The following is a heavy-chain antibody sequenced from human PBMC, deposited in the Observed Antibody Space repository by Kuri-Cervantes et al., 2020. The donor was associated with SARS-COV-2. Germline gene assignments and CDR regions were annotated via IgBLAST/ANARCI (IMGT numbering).Heavy chain of an antibody. CDR2: IFHSGTA. Sequence: LRLSCAASGFTVSSNYMSWIRQPPGKGLEYIGYIFHSGTAYYNPSLKSRVAMSADRSKNQFSLNLRSVTAADTAVYYCARATLTMNFDYWGPGALVTVSS. J-gene: IGHJ4*02. CDR1: GFTVSSNY. D-gene: IGHD3-3*01. V-gene: IGHV4-30-2*01. CDR3: ARATLTMNFDY.